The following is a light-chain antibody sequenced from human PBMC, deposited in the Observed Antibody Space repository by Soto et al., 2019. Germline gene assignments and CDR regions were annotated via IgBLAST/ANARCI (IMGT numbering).Light chain of an antibody. CDR1: QSVSSN. CDR2: GAS. J-gene: IGKJ1*01. CDR3: QQYNNWPPT. V-gene: IGKV3-15*01. Sequence: IVMTQSPATLSVSPGERATLSCRASQSVSSNLAWYQQKPGQAPRLLIYGASTRATGIPARFSGSGSGTEFTLTISSLQSEDFAVYTCQQYNNWPPTYAQGPRWIS.